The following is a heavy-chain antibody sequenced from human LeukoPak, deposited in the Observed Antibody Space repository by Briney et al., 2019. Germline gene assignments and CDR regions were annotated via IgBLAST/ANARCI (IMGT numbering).Heavy chain of an antibody. CDR2: IFYSGST. Sequence: PSETLPLTCTVSGGSISSYYWSWIRQPPGKGLEWIGYIFYSGSTNYNPSLKSRVTISVDTSKNQFSLKLSSVTAADTAVYYCARGHTSSWYNYWGQGTLVTVSS. J-gene: IGHJ4*02. CDR1: GGSISSYY. V-gene: IGHV4-59*01. D-gene: IGHD6-13*01. CDR3: ARGHTSSWYNY.